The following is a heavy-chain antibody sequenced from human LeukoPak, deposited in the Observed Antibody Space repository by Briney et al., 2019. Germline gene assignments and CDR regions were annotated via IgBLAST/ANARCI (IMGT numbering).Heavy chain of an antibody. CDR2: IYCSGST. Sequence: SETLSLTCTVSGGSISSYYWSWVRQPPGKGLEWIGYIYCSGSTNYNPSLKSRVTISVDTSKNQFSLKLSSVTAADTAVYYCAREAAVGEVDAFDIWGQGTMVTVSS. J-gene: IGHJ3*02. CDR3: AREAAVGEVDAFDI. D-gene: IGHD3-10*01. CDR1: GGSISSYY. V-gene: IGHV4-59*01.